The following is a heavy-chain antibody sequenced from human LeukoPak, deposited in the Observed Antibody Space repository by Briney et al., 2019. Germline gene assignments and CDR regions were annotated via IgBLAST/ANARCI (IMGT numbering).Heavy chain of an antibody. V-gene: IGHV4-59*08. CDR2: IYYSGST. CDR1: GGSISSYY. D-gene: IGHD2-2*02. CDR3: AETYCSSTSCYTSPPHFDY. J-gene: IGHJ4*02. Sequence: KTSETLSLTCTVSGGSISSYYWSWIRQPPGKGLEWIGYIYYSGSTNYNPSLKSRVTISVDTSKNQFSLKLSSVTAADTAVYYCAETYCSSTSCYTSPPHFDYWGQGTLVTVSS.